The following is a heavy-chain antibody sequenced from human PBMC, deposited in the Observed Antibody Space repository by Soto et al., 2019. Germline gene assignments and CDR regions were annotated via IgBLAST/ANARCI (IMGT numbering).Heavy chain of an antibody. J-gene: IGHJ4*02. Sequence: GGSLRLSCAASGLTFSDNSMHWVRQAPGKGLEYVAVISNNGGDSYYANSMKDRFTISRDNSKNMLYLRMGSLRPDDMAVYFCAREHLGILDYWGQGTLVTVSS. V-gene: IGHV3-64*01. CDR1: GLTFSDNS. CDR3: AREHLGILDY. D-gene: IGHD7-27*01. CDR2: ISNNGGDS.